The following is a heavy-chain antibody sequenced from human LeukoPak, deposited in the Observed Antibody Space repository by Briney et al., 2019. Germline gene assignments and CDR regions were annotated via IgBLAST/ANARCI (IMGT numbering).Heavy chain of an antibody. V-gene: IGHV5-51*01. J-gene: IGHJ3*01. Sequence: GGSLQISCEASGFNFNNYWVGWVRQMPGKGVEWMGIIYPGDYDTRYSPSFQGHVTISVDKSISTAYLQWRSLRASDTAMYFCAGHSFDTVDAFDVWGQGTIVTVS. CDR1: GFNFNNYW. CDR3: AGHSFDTVDAFDV. D-gene: IGHD2-2*02. CDR2: IYPGDYDT.